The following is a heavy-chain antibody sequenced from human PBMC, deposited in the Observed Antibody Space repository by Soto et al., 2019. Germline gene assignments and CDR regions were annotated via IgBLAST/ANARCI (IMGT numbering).Heavy chain of an antibody. Sequence: SGKLSCKASGGTFSSYAISWVRQAPGQGLEWMGGIIPIFGTANYAQKSQGRVTITADESTSTAYMELSSLRSEDTAVYYCARSPAVAYDAFDIWGQGTMVTVSS. J-gene: IGHJ3*02. CDR3: ARSPAVAYDAFDI. CDR1: GGTFSSYA. D-gene: IGHD6-19*01. CDR2: IIPIFGTA. V-gene: IGHV1-69*13.